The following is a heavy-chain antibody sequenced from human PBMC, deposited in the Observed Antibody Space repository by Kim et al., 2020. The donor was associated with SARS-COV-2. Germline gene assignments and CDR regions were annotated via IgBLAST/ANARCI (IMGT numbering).Heavy chain of an antibody. CDR3: AKDPFYDFWSGYYFDS. D-gene: IGHD3-3*01. V-gene: IGHV3-23*01. J-gene: IGHJ4*02. Sequence: VKGRFTISRDNSKTTLYLQMNSLRAEDTAVYYCAKDPFYDFWSGYYFDSWGQGTLVTVSS.